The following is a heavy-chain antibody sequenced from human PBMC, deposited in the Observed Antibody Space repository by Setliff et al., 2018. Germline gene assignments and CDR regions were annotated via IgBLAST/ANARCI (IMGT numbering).Heavy chain of an antibody. D-gene: IGHD3-10*01. CDR3: ATFGSDPDY. CDR1: GLTVSSGY. CDR2: IYSGGRT. J-gene: IGHJ4*02. Sequence: GGSLRLSCTVSGLTVSSGYFSWVRQAPGKGPECVSVIYSGGRTHYADSVKGRFTISRDNAKNTLFLQMSSLRAEDTAVYYCATFGSDPDYWGQGTLVTVSS. V-gene: IGHV3-53*01.